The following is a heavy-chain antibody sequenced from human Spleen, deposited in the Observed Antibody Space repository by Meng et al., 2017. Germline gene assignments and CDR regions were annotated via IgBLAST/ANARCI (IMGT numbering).Heavy chain of an antibody. CDR2: ISWNSGSI. Sequence: SLKISCATSGLTFSRSIMHWVRQAPGKGLEWVSGISWNSGSIGYADSVKGRFTISRDNAKNSLYLQMNSLITEDTAVYFCATGAAAADHWGQGSLVTVSS. D-gene: IGHD6-13*01. CDR1: GLTFSRSI. CDR3: ATGAAAADH. J-gene: IGHJ4*02. V-gene: IGHV3-9*01.